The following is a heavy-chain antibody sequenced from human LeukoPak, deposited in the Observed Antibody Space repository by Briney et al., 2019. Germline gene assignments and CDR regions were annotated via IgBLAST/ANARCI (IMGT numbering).Heavy chain of an antibody. V-gene: IGHV3-9*01. Sequence: GGSLRLSCAASGFTFDDYAMHWVRQAPGKGLEWVSGISWNSGSIGYADSVKGRFTISRDNAKNSLYLQMNSLRAEDTAVYYCARIGTGEWGQGTLVTVSS. CDR3: ARIGTGE. D-gene: IGHD1-1*01. CDR1: GFTFDDYA. J-gene: IGHJ4*02. CDR2: ISWNSGSI.